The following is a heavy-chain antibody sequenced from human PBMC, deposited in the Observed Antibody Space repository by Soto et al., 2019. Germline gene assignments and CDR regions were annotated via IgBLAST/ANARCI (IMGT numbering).Heavy chain of an antibody. J-gene: IGHJ6*02. CDR2: ISGSGGST. CDR3: AKAADFWSGYFSHYYYGMDV. V-gene: IGHV3-23*01. Sequence: GGSLRLSCAASGFTFSSYAMSWVRQAPGKGLKWVSAISGSGGSTYYADSVKGRFTISRDNSKNTLYLQMNSLRAEDTAVYYCAKAADFWSGYFSHYYYGMDVWGQGTTVTVSS. D-gene: IGHD3-3*01. CDR1: GFTFSSYA.